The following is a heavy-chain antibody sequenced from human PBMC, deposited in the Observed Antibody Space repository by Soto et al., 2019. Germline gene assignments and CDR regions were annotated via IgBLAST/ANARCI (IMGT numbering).Heavy chain of an antibody. V-gene: IGHV3-15*07. J-gene: IGHJ3*02. CDR3: TTDGPRTSSFDI. Sequence: EVQLVESGGGLVKPGGSLRLSCAASGFTFSNAWMNWVRQAPGKGLEWVGHIKSKTDGGTTDYAAPVKGRFTISRDDSKNTLYLQMNSLKTEDTAVYYCTTDGPRTSSFDIWGQGTMVTVSS. CDR2: IKSKTDGGTT. CDR1: GFTFSNAW.